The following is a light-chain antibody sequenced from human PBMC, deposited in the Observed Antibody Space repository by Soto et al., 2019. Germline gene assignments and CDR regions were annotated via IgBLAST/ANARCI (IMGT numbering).Light chain of an antibody. V-gene: IGKV3-15*01. CDR2: GAS. CDR1: QSVSNN. CDR3: QQYNHWPRT. J-gene: IGKJ1*01. Sequence: EIVLTQSPGTLSLSPGERATLSCRASQSVSNNYLAWYQQKPGQAPRLLIYGASTRAAGIPARFSGGGSTTEFTLTISSLQSEDFEVYYCQQYNHWPRTFGQGTKVDIK.